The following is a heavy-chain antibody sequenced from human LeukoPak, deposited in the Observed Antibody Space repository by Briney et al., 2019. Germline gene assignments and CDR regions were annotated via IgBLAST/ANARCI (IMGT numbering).Heavy chain of an antibody. D-gene: IGHD1-26*01. CDR3: ATADKWEPLDY. V-gene: IGHV1-24*01. Sequence: GASVKVSCKVSGNSQSETSIHWVRQAPGQWLEWMGGFEPEDGEPIFAQRFQGRFSMSEDTSTDTAYMELSSLTLEDTAVYYCATADKWEPLDYWGQGTLVTVSS. CDR2: FEPEDGEP. CDR1: GNSQSETS. J-gene: IGHJ4*02.